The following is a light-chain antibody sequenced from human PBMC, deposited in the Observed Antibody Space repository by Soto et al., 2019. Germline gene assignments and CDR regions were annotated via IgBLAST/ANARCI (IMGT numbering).Light chain of an antibody. CDR1: SSDVGGYNY. Sequence: QSVLTQPPSASGSPGQSVTISCTGTSSDVGGYNYVSWYQQHPGKAPKLLIYDVTARPSGVPDRLSGSKSGNTASLTVSGLQAEDEADYYCSSYAGTHIVFGTGTKVTVL. J-gene: IGLJ1*01. CDR2: DVT. CDR3: SSYAGTHIV. V-gene: IGLV2-8*01.